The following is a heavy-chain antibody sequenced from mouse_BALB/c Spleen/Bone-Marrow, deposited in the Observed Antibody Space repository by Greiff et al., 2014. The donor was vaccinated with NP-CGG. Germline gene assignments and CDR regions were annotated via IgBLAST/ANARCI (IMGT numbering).Heavy chain of an antibody. CDR1: GFTFSTND. J-gene: IGHJ4*01. CDR3: TRQRNWDRYGIDY. V-gene: IGHV5-6*01. Sequence: EVQLEQSGADLVKPGGSLKFSCAASGFTFSTNDMPWVRQTPDKGLEWVGTISSGGGYTNYQAKLKGRSTISRANANNTLYLQMRSLMSEDTAMYYCTRQRNWDRYGIDYWGQGTPVTVSS. CDR2: ISSGGGYT. D-gene: IGHD4-1*01.